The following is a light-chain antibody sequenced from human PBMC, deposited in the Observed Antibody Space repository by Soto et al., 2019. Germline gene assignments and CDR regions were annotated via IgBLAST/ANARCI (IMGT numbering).Light chain of an antibody. V-gene: IGKV1-5*03. J-gene: IGKJ1*01. CDR2: RAF. CDR3: QQYNNWPWT. CDR1: QSISTW. Sequence: DIQMTHSPSTLSASLGYRFIITFRASQSISTWLAWYQQKPGKAPNVNIYRAFTLGSGVPARFSGSGSGTEFTLTISSLQPDDFAPYYCQQYNNWPWTFGQGTKVDIK.